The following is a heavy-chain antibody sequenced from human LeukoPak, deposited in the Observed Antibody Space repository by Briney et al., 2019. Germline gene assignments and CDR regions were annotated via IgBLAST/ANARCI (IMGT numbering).Heavy chain of an antibody. V-gene: IGHV5-51*01. CDR1: GYTFTNYW. Sequence: PGESLQISCKGSGYTFTNYWIGWVRQLPGKGLEWMGIIFPGDSDTRYSPSFQGQVTISVDKSISTAYLQWSSLKASDTAIYYCARHHCTSTSCYPYYYYAMEVWGSGTKVTVSS. J-gene: IGHJ6*02. D-gene: IGHD2-2*01. CDR2: IFPGDSDT. CDR3: ARHHCTSTSCYPYYYYAMEV.